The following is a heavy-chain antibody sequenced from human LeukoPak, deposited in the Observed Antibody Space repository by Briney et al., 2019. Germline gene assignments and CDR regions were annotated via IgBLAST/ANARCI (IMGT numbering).Heavy chain of an antibody. CDR2: ISSSSSYI. CDR1: GFTFSSYS. J-gene: IGHJ3*02. V-gene: IGHV3-21*01. Sequence: GGSLRLSCAASGFTFSSYSMNWGRQAPGKGLEWVSSISSSSSYIYYADSVKGRFTISRDNATNSLYLHMNSLRAEDTAVYYCARESSPEDAFDIWGQGTMVTVSS. CDR3: ARESSPEDAFDI.